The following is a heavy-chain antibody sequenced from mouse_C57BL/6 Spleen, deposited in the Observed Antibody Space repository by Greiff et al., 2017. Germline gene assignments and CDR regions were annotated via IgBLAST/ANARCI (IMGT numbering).Heavy chain of an antibody. D-gene: IGHD1-1*01. CDR1: GFSFNTYA. V-gene: IGHV10-1*01. CDR3: VRQGYGTEGFAY. Sequence: EVQLVESGGGLVQPKGSLKLSCAASGFSFNTYAMNWVRQAPGKGLEWVARIRSKSNNYATYYADSVKDRFTISRDDSESMLYLQMNNLKTEDTAMYYCVRQGYGTEGFAYWGQGTLVTVSA. J-gene: IGHJ3*01. CDR2: IRSKSNNYAT.